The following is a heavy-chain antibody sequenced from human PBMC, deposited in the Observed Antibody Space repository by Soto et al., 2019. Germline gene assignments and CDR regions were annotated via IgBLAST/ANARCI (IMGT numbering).Heavy chain of an antibody. Sequence: NPSETLSLTCTVSGGSISSYYWSWIRQPPGKGLEWIGYIYYSGSTNYNPSLKSRVTISVDTSKNQFSLKLSSVTAADTAVYYGARVTTGPVDAFERWGQGTMVTVSS. CDR1: GGSISSYY. CDR2: IYYSGST. CDR3: ARVTTGPVDAFER. V-gene: IGHV4-59*01. D-gene: IGHD3-22*01. J-gene: IGHJ3*02.